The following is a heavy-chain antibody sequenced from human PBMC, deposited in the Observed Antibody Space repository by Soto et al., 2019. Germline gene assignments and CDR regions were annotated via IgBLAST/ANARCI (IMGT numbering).Heavy chain of an antibody. Sequence: ASVKVSCKASGYTFTSYGISWVRQAPGQGLEWMGWISAYNGNTNYAQKLQGRVTMTTDTSTSTAYMELRSLRSDDTAVYYCAKPHPLRFGGARAFDIWGQETMVTISS. CDR2: ISAYNGNT. CDR3: AKPHPLRFGGARAFDI. CDR1: GYTFTSYG. V-gene: IGHV1-18*01. D-gene: IGHD3-10*01. J-gene: IGHJ3*02.